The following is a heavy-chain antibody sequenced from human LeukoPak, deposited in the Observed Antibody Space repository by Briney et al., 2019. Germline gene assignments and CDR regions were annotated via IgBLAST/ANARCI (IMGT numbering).Heavy chain of an antibody. Sequence: ASVKVSCKASGYTFTSHDINWVRQTTGQGLEWMGWMNPSSGNTGYAPKFQGRVTLTRDTSTSTAYMELSSLTSDDTAVYYCARGPPYDSSGYYHLKHAFDIWGQGTMVTVSS. CDR1: GYTFTSHD. CDR2: MNPSSGNT. V-gene: IGHV1-8*03. CDR3: ARGPPYDSSGYYHLKHAFDI. D-gene: IGHD3-22*01. J-gene: IGHJ3*02.